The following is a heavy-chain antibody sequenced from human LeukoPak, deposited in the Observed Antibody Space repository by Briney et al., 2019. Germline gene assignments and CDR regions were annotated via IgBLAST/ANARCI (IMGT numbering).Heavy chain of an antibody. CDR1: GFTFSSYW. D-gene: IGHD6-13*01. CDR2: IKQDGSEK. Sequence: GGSLRLSCAASGFTFSSYWMSWVRQAPGKGLEWVANIKQDGSEKYYVDSVKGRFTISRDNAKNSLYLQMSSLRAEDTAVYYCARDAEQQPHDYWGQGTLVTVSP. CDR3: ARDAEQQPHDY. J-gene: IGHJ4*02. V-gene: IGHV3-7*05.